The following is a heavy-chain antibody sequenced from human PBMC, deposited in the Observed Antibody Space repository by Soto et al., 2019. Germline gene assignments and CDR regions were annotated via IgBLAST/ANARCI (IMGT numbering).Heavy chain of an antibody. Sequence: QVQLQQWGAGLLKPSETLSLTCAVYGGSFSGYYWSWIRQPPGKGLGWIGEINHGGSTNYNPSLKSRVTISVDTSKNQFSLKLSSVTAADTAVYYCARETRRPEEYDAFDIWGQGTMVTVSS. CDR1: GGSFSGYY. D-gene: IGHD4-17*01. V-gene: IGHV4-34*01. CDR2: INHGGST. CDR3: ARETRRPEEYDAFDI. J-gene: IGHJ3*02.